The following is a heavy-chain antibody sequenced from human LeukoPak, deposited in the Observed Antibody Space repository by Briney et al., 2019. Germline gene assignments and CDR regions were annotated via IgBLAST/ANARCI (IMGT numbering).Heavy chain of an antibody. CDR2: ILYDGSRE. D-gene: IGHD3-10*01. CDR1: GFTFNRCG. V-gene: IGHV3-30*02. J-gene: IGHJ6*02. Sequence: GGSLRLSCVASGFTFNRCGMHWVRHAPGKGLEWVARILYDGSREYYADSVEGRFSIARDNSKNTLYLEMNSLREEDTAVYYCVKSSGTEDYGMDAWGQGTTVTVSS. CDR3: VKSSGTEDYGMDA.